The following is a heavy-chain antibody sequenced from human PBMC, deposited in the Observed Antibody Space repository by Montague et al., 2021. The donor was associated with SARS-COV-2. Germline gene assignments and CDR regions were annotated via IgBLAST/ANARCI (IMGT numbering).Heavy chain of an antibody. CDR1: GASISSSSYY. V-gene: IGHV4-39*01. CDR3: ARQGDQLLLEYWFDP. J-gene: IGHJ5*02. D-gene: IGHD2-2*01. CDR2: IYYSGST. Sequence: SETLSLTCTVSGASISSSSYYWGWIRQPPGKGLEWIGSIYYSGSTYYNPSLKSRVTISVDTSKNQFSLKLSSVTAADTAVYYCARQGDQLLLEYWFDPWGQGTLVTVS.